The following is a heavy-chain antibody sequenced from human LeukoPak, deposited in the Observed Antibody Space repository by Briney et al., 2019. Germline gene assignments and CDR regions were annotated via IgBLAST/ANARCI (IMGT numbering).Heavy chain of an antibody. V-gene: IGHV3-23*01. Sequence: GGSLRLSCAASGFTFSSYAMSWVRQAPGKGLEWVSAISGSGGSTYYADSVKGRFTISRDNSKNTLYLQMNSLRAEDTAVYYCAKDKGWGYSTYDFYGMDVWGQGTTVTVSS. J-gene: IGHJ6*02. CDR1: GFTFSSYA. D-gene: IGHD1-26*01. CDR3: AKDKGWGYSTYDFYGMDV. CDR2: ISGSGGST.